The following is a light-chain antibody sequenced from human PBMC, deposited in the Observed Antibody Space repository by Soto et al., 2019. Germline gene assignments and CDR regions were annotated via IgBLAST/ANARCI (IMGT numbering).Light chain of an antibody. Sequence: DIQMTQSPPSLAASVGDTVTITCQASQDLTNYLNWYQQKPGEAPKLLIYDTTTLEEGVPSRFSGRGSGTHFTFTIYDLQPEDSEIYSCQQSVNLPYTFGQGTKLEIK. CDR2: DTT. CDR3: QQSVNLPYT. CDR1: QDLTNY. V-gene: IGKV1-33*01. J-gene: IGKJ2*01.